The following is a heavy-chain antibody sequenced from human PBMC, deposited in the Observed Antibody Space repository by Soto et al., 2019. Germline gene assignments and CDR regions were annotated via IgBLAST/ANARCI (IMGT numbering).Heavy chain of an antibody. D-gene: IGHD2-2*01. Sequence: SETLSLTCSVSGGSIDYNRYYCGWIRQPPWSGLEWVGGIFYTGTTYYSPCLKDRVTISVDTSKNSFSLNLTSVTAADTAVYFCARLVVVAPVANAWGQGTLVTVSS. CDR3: ARLVVVAPVANA. CDR2: IFYTGTT. V-gene: IGHV4-39*02. J-gene: IGHJ5*02. CDR1: GGSIDYNRYY.